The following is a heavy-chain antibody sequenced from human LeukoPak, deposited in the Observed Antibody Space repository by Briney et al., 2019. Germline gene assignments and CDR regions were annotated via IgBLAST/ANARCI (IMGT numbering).Heavy chain of an antibody. V-gene: IGHV1-2*06. CDR3: ARDSCGGDCYSAEFDY. Sequence: ASVKVSYKASGYTFTGYYMHWVRQAPGQGLEWMGRINPNSGGTNYAQKFQGRVTMTRDTSISTAYMELSRLRSDDTAVYYCARDSCGGDCYSAEFDYWGQGTLVTVSS. J-gene: IGHJ4*02. D-gene: IGHD2-21*02. CDR2: INPNSGGT. CDR1: GYTFTGYY.